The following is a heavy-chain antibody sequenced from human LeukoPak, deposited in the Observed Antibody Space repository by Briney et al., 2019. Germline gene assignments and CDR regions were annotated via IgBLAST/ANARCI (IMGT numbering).Heavy chain of an antibody. Sequence: GESLKISCKGSGYSFTSYWIGWVRQMPGKGLEWMGIIYPGDSDTRYSPSFQGQVTISADKSISTAYLQWSSLKASDTAMYYCARGRDSSSWLYYFDYWGQGTLVTVPS. CDR3: ARGRDSSSWLYYFDY. D-gene: IGHD6-13*01. V-gene: IGHV5-51*01. CDR2: IYPGDSDT. J-gene: IGHJ4*02. CDR1: GYSFTSYW.